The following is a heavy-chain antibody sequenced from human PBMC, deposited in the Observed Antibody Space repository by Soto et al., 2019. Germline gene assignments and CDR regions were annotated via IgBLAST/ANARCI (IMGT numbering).Heavy chain of an antibody. CDR2: IYWDGDK. J-gene: IGHJ5*02. CDR3: AHRATMTIFGLIIDNVIWFDP. V-gene: IGHV2-5*02. CDR1: GFSLSTSGAA. Sequence: QINLIESGPTLVKPTQTLTLTCTFSGFSLSTSGAAVGWVRQPPGRALEWLALIYWDGDKRYNASLGNRLTITKDTSMTQLVLTLTNVDPADTATYYCAHRATMTIFGLIIDNVIWFDPWGQGTRVIVSS. D-gene: IGHD3-3*01.